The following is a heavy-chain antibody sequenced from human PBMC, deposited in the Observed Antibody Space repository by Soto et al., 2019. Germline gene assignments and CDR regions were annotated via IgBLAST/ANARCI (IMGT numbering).Heavy chain of an antibody. D-gene: IGHD5-12*01. CDR3: ATVLFLSKGYGRSGYYYGMDV. J-gene: IGHJ6*02. V-gene: IGHV1-24*01. CDR2: FDPEDGET. CDR1: GYTLTELS. Sequence: ASVKVSCKVSGYTLTELSMHWVRQAPGKGLEWMGGFDPEDGETIYAQKFQGRVTTTEDTSTDTAYMELSSLRSEDTAVYYCATVLFLSKGYGRSGYYYGMDVWGQGTLVTVSS.